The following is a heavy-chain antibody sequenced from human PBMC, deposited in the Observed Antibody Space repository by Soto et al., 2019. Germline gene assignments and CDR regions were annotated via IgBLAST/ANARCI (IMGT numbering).Heavy chain of an antibody. D-gene: IGHD3-10*01. CDR3: ARDMTYYYCSGSYCNWFDP. J-gene: IGHJ5*02. Sequence: SETLSLTCTVSGGSISSYYWSWIRQPPGKGLEWIGYIYYSGSTNYNPSLKSRVTISVDTSKNQFSLKLSSVTAADTAVYYCARDMTYYYCSGSYCNWFDPWGQGTLVTVSS. CDR2: IYYSGST. CDR1: GGSISSYY. V-gene: IGHV4-59*01.